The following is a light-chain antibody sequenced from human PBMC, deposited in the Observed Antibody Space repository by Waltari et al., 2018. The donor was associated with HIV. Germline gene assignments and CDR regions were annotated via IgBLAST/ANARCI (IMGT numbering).Light chain of an antibody. CDR1: QNVGAF. V-gene: IGKV1-5*03. CDR3: HQYASFSGT. CDR2: QAS. J-gene: IGKJ1*01. Sequence: DILLTHSPSTLSASAGDRVAITCRAGQNVGAFLAWYQQKPGKPPKLLIFQASTLEGGVPSRFSGSVSGSDFTLTINGLQSDDFATYYCHQYASFSGTFGQGTKVEL.